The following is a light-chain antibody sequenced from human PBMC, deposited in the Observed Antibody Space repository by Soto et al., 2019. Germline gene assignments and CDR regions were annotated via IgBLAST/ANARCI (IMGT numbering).Light chain of an antibody. Sequence: EIVMTQSPATLSVSPGERATLSCRASQSVSSRLAWYQQKPGQAPRLLISGASSRATGIPDRFSGSGSGTDFTLTINSLEPEDFAVYYCQQRNYWPITFGQGTRLEIK. CDR2: GAS. CDR3: QQRNYWPIT. CDR1: QSVSSR. V-gene: IGKV3D-15*01. J-gene: IGKJ5*01.